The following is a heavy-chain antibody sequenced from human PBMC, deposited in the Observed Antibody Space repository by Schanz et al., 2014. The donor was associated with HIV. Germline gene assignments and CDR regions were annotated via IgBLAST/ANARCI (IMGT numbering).Heavy chain of an antibody. Sequence: EVQLLESGGGLEQPGGSLRLSCVASGFTFNNYAMTWVRQAPGKGLEWVSTISGSGGSPYYADSVKGRFTISRDNSKNTLCLLMNSLTIEDTGRYYCVKPEEGAFDVWGLGTMVSVSS. CDR1: GFTFNNYA. V-gene: IGHV3-23*01. CDR2: ISGSGGSP. CDR3: VKPEEGAFDV. J-gene: IGHJ3*01.